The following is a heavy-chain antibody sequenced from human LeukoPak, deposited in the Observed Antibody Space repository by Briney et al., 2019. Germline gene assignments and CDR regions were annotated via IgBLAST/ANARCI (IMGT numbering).Heavy chain of an antibody. CDR3: ARWGRYCSSTSCYGVDY. CDR2: MNPNSGNT. CDR1: GYTFTRYD. J-gene: IGHJ4*02. Sequence: ASVKVSCKASGYTFTRYDINWVRPATGQGLEWMGWMNPNSGNTGYAQKFQGRVTMTRNTSISTAYMELSSLRSEDTAVYYCARWGRYCSSTSCYGVDYWGQGTLVTVSS. V-gene: IGHV1-8*01. D-gene: IGHD2-2*01.